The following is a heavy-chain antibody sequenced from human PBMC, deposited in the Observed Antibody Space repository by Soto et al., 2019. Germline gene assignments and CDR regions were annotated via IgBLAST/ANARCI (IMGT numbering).Heavy chain of an antibody. CDR2: ITSDGDST. CDR1: GFTFSKYA. Sequence: AGGSLRLSCSVSGFTFSKYAMHWVRQAPGKGLEYVSGITSDGDSTWHADSVKDRFTISRDNSKNTLFLQMSSLRVEDTAIYFCVKGNQLLRYYFEFWGPGTLVTVS. V-gene: IGHV3-64D*06. CDR3: VKGNQLLRYYFEF. D-gene: IGHD2-15*01. J-gene: IGHJ4*01.